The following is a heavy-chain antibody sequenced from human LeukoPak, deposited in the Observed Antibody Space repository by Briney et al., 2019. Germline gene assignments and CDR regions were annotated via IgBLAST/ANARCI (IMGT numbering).Heavy chain of an antibody. CDR2: IYPDDSDT. Sequence: GESLKISCKGSGYSFTTDYIGWVRQMPGKGLEWMGIIYPDDSDTTYSPSFQGQVTISVDKSITTAFLQWSSLKASDTAMYYCARLEYSSSWYGANDAFDIWGQGTMVTVSS. J-gene: IGHJ3*02. CDR3: ARLEYSSSWYGANDAFDI. CDR1: GYSFTTDY. V-gene: IGHV5-51*01. D-gene: IGHD6-13*01.